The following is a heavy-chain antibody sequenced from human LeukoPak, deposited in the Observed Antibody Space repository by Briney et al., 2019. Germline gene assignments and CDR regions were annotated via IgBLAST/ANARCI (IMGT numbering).Heavy chain of an antibody. CDR3: ARVGGYGSGENDS. D-gene: IGHD3-10*01. Sequence: ASVKVSCKASGYTFVSHGLSWVRQAPGQGLEWMGWISPYNSNTRYAQNFQGRLTMTTDTSASTAYMELRSLKYDDTAFYYCARVGGYGSGENDSWGQGTLVTVSS. CDR2: ISPYNSNT. J-gene: IGHJ4*02. V-gene: IGHV1-18*01. CDR1: GYTFVSHG.